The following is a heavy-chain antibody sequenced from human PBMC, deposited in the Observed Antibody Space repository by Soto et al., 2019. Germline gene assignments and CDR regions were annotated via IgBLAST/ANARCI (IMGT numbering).Heavy chain of an antibody. D-gene: IGHD2-15*01. CDR1: GGTFSSYA. CDR2: IIPIFGTA. J-gene: IGHJ4*02. V-gene: IGHV1-69*13. CDR3: ARDLLLLGYFDY. Sequence: AASVKVSGKASGGTFSSYAISWVRQAPGQGLEWMGGIIPIFGTANYAQKFQGRVTITADESTSTAYMELSSLRSEDTAVYYCARDLLLLGYFDYWGQGTLVTVSS.